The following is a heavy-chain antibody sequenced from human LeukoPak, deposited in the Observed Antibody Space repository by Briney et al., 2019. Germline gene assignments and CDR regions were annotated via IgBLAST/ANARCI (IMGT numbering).Heavy chain of an antibody. V-gene: IGHV3-30-3*01. CDR2: ISYDGSNK. J-gene: IGHJ4*02. CDR3: ARSGISVCSSTSCYGGVFDY. CDR1: GFTFSSYA. D-gene: IGHD2-2*01. Sequence: GGSLRLSCAASGFTFSSYAMHWVRQAPGKGLEWVAVISYDGSNKYYADSVKGRFTISRDNPKNTLYLQMNSLRAEDTAVYYCARSGISVCSSTSCYGGVFDYWGQGTLVTVSS.